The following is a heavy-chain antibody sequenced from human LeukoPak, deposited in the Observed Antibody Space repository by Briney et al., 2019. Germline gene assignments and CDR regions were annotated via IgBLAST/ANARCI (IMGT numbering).Heavy chain of an antibody. CDR2: INHSGST. V-gene: IGHV4-34*01. J-gene: IGHJ4*02. CDR3: ARGEVADY. CDR1: GGSFSGYY. Sequence: SETLSLTCAVYGGSFSGYYWSWIRQPPGKGLEWIGEINHSGSTNYNPSLKSRVTISVDTSKNQFSLKLSSVTAADTAVYYCARGEVADYWGQGTLVTVSS.